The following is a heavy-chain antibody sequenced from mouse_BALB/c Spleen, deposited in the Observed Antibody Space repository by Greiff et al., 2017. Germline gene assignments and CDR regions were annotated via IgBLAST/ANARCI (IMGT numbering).Heavy chain of an antibody. V-gene: IGHV3-2*02. D-gene: IGHD2-4*01. J-gene: IGHJ2*01. Sequence: EVKLLESGPGLVKPSQSLSLTCTVTGYSITSDYAWNWIRQFPGNKLEWMGYISYSGSTSYNPSLKSRISITRDTSKNQFFLQLNSVTTEDTATYYCARWGSTMTPYFDYWGQGTTLTVSS. CDR1: GYSITSDYA. CDR2: ISYSGST. CDR3: ARWGSTMTPYFDY.